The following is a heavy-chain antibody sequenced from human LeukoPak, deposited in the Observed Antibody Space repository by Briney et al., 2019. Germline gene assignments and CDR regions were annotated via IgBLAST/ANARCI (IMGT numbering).Heavy chain of an antibody. V-gene: IGHV3-48*03. J-gene: IGHJ4*02. Sequence: GGSLRLSCAASGFTLSSYEMNWVRQAPGKGLQWVSYISSSGSTIYYADSVKRRFTISRDNAKNSLYLQMNSLRAEDTAVYYCARSNFLYYFDYWGQGTLVTVSS. D-gene: IGHD4/OR15-4a*01. CDR1: GFTLSSYE. CDR3: ARSNFLYYFDY. CDR2: ISSSGSTI.